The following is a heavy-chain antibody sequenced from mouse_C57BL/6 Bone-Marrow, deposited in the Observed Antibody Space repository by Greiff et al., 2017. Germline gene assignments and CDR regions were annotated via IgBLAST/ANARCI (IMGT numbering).Heavy chain of an antibody. J-gene: IGHJ3*01. Sequence: QVQLQQPGAELVKPGASVKLSCKASGYTFTSYWMQWVKQRPGQGLEWIGEIDPSDSYTNYNQKFKGKATLTVDTSSSTAYMQLSSLTSEDSAVYYCARGNDGYYEAWFAYWGQGTLVTVSA. V-gene: IGHV1-50*01. CDR2: IDPSDSYT. CDR1: GYTFTSYW. D-gene: IGHD2-3*01. CDR3: ARGNDGYYEAWFAY.